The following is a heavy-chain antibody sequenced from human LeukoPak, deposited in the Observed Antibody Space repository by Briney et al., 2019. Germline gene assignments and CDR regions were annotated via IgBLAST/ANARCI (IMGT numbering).Heavy chain of an antibody. CDR1: GFTFSSYS. CDR2: ISSSSSYI. CDR3: AKDVNWNADAFDI. Sequence: GGSLRLSCAASGFTFSSYSMNWVRQAPGKGLEWVSSISSSSSYIYYADSVKGRFTISRDNSKNTLYLQMNSLRAEDTAVYYCAKDVNWNADAFDIWGQGTMVTVSS. V-gene: IGHV3-21*04. D-gene: IGHD1-1*01. J-gene: IGHJ3*02.